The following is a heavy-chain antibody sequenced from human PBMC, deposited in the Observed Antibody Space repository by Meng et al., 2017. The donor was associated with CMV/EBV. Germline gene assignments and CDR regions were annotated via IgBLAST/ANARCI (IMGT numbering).Heavy chain of an antibody. Sequence: ASLKVSCKASGYTFTSYYMHWVRQAPGQGLEWMGIINPSGGSTSYAQKFQGRVTMTRDTSTSTVYMELSSLRSEDTAVYYCARALEGLYNWNYDYYYGMDVWGQGTTVTVSS. D-gene: IGHD1-20*01. V-gene: IGHV1-46*01. CDR1: GYTFTSYY. CDR2: INPSGGST. J-gene: IGHJ6*02. CDR3: ARALEGLYNWNYDYYYGMDV.